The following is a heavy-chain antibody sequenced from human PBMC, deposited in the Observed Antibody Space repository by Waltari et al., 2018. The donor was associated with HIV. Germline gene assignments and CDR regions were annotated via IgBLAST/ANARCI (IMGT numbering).Heavy chain of an antibody. V-gene: IGHV2-5*02. Sequence: QITLKESGPSVVKPTQTLTLTCTFSGFSLNSGGVGVGWIRQPPGKALEWLALIYWDDDKRYNPSLKNRLTSKKHTSDGQVVLNMTNVDPLDTATYFCARVVTSLYFYFDYWGPGALVTVSS. CDR2: IYWDDDK. CDR1: GFSLNSGGVG. CDR3: ARVVTSLYFYFDY. J-gene: IGHJ4*02. D-gene: IGHD3-10*01.